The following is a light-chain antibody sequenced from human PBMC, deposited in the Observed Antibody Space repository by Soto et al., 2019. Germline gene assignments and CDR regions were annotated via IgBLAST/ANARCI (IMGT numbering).Light chain of an antibody. J-gene: IGKJ1*01. CDR1: QSIGVW. Sequence: DIQMTQSPSTLSASVGDRVTITCRASQSIGVWLAWYQQKPGTAPKLLIYKTSTLDSGVPLRFSGSGSGTEFTLTISSLQPDDFATYYCQQYINYFRTFGQGTKVAIK. CDR3: QQYINYFRT. V-gene: IGKV1-5*03. CDR2: KTS.